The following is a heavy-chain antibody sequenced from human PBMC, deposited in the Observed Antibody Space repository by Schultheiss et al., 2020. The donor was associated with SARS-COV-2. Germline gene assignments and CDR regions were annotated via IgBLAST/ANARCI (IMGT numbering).Heavy chain of an antibody. CDR2: ISSSSSTI. CDR3: ARDPLHYYDSSGYDDY. CDR1: GFTFSSYS. Sequence: GGSLRLSCAASGFTFSSYSMNWVRQAPGKGLEWVSYISSSSSTIYYEDSVKGRFTISRDNAKNSLYLQMNSLRAEDTAVYYCARDPLHYYDSSGYDDYWGQGTLVTVSS. D-gene: IGHD3-22*01. J-gene: IGHJ4*02. V-gene: IGHV3-48*04.